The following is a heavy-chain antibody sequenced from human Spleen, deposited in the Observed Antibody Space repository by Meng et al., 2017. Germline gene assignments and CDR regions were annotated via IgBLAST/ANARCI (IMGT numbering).Heavy chain of an antibody. CDR1: GGSISISSYY. CDR2: MYYRGST. V-gene: IGHV4-39*07. CDR3: ARGLNWFDP. J-gene: IGHJ5*02. Sequence: QLRLQESGPGLVKPSEPLSLTCPVSGGSISISSYYWGWIRQPTGKGLEWIGSMYYRGSTYYNLSLKSRVTISVDTSKNQFSLKLSSVTAADTAVYYCARGLNWFDPWGQGTLVTVSS.